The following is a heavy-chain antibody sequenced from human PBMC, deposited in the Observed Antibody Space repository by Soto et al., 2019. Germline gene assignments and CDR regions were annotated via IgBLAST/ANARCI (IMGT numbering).Heavy chain of an antibody. Sequence: LRLSCAASGFTFSTYAMNWVRQAPGKGLEWVSAISANGAYTYYADSVKGRFTVSRDNSVNALYLQMNSLRIEDTAVYYCAHPRGYGVFDAYDIWGQGTMVTVSS. J-gene: IGHJ3*02. CDR2: ISANGAYT. D-gene: IGHD2-8*01. V-gene: IGHV3-23*01. CDR1: GFTFSTYA. CDR3: AHPRGYGVFDAYDI.